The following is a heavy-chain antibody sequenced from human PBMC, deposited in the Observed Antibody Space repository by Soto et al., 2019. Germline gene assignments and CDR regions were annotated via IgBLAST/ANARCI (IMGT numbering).Heavy chain of an antibody. Sequence: GSLRLSCAASGFTFSSYSMNWVRQAPGKGLEWVSSISSSSSYIYYADSVKGRFTISRDNAKNSLYLQMNSLRAEDTAVYYCARIKLGYCSGGSCLDAFDIWGQGTMVTVSS. D-gene: IGHD2-15*01. CDR2: ISSSSSYI. CDR1: GFTFSSYS. J-gene: IGHJ3*02. V-gene: IGHV3-21*01. CDR3: ARIKLGYCSGGSCLDAFDI.